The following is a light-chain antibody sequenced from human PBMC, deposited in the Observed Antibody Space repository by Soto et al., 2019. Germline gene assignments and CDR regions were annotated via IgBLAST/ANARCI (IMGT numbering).Light chain of an antibody. Sequence: EVVMTQSPTTLSVSPGERVTLSCRASQTISNNLAWYRKKPGQAPSLLIYGISTRATGLPARFSGSGSGTEFTLTISSLQSDEFALYYRQQYNNWPHTFGHGTKLEIK. CDR1: QTISNN. V-gene: IGKV3-15*01. CDR2: GIS. J-gene: IGKJ2*01. CDR3: QQYNNWPHT.